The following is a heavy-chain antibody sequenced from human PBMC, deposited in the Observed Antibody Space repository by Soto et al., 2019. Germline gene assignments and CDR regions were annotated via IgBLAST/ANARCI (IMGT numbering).Heavy chain of an antibody. J-gene: IGHJ4*02. Sequence: GGSLRLSCVASGFTFSGSAIHWVRQASWKGLEWVGRIRSKSDSSATAYAESVRGRFSISRDDSQKTAYLQMNSLRTEDTATYYCTRLRKSGDLEYWGLGTLVTVS. V-gene: IGHV3-73*01. CDR2: IRSKSDSSAT. D-gene: IGHD3-10*01. CDR1: GFTFSGSA. CDR3: TRLRKSGDLEY.